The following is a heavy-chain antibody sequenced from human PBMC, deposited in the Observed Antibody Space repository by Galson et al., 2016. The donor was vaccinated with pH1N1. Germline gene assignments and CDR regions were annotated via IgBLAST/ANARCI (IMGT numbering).Heavy chain of an antibody. CDR2: IIGMFAKT. Sequence: SVKVSCKASGGTFSSFGISWVRQAPGQGLEWMGGIIGMFAKTNYAQKFQGRVTITADELTSTAYMDLSSLTSEDTAVYYCARSPGYMVAALDYWGHGTLVTVSS. J-gene: IGHJ4*01. CDR1: GGTFSSFG. D-gene: IGHD5-12*01. CDR3: ARSPGYMVAALDY. V-gene: IGHV1-69*13.